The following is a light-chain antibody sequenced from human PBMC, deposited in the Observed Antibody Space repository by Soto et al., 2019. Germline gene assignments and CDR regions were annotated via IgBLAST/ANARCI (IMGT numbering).Light chain of an antibody. CDR1: QSVHRN. Sequence: ITVTQSPATLSVSPGERATLSCRTSQSVHRNIAWYQQRPGQAPSLLIYDASTRGSGVPARFSGSGSGPDFTITIRSLQSEDFAIYHSQHYHNWPPTFDGGTKVDIK. CDR2: DAS. CDR3: QHYHNWPPT. J-gene: IGKJ4*01. V-gene: IGKV3-15*01.